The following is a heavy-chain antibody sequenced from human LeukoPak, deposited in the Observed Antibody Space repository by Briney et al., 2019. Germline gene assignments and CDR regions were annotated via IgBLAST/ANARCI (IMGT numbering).Heavy chain of an antibody. CDR3: AKEGRSFSGSYSSYFDY. Sequence: PGGSLRLSCAASGFTFSSYGMYWVRQAPGKGLEWVAVISYDGSNKYYADSVKGRFTISRDNSKNTLYLQMNSLRAEDTAVYYCAKEGRSFSGSYSSYFDYWGQGTLVTVSS. J-gene: IGHJ4*02. CDR2: ISYDGSNK. D-gene: IGHD1-26*01. V-gene: IGHV3-30*18. CDR1: GFTFSSYG.